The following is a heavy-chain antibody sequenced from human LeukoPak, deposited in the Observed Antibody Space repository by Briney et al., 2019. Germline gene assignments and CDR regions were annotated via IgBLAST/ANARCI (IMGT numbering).Heavy chain of an antibody. V-gene: IGHV3-23*01. CDR2: ISGSGGST. J-gene: IGHJ6*03. CDR3: ARAYSGSSYYYYYMDV. Sequence: GGSLRLSCAASGFTFSSYAMSWVRQAPGKGLEWVSAISGSGGSTYYADSVKGRFTISRDNSKNTLYLQMNSLRAEDTAVYYCARAYSGSSYYYYYMDVWGKGTTVTVSS. CDR1: GFTFSSYA. D-gene: IGHD1-26*01.